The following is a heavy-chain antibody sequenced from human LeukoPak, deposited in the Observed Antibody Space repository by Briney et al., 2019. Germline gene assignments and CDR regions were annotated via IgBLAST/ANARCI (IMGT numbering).Heavy chain of an antibody. Sequence: GGSLRLSCAASGFTFSSYSMNWVRQAPGKGLEWVSYISSSSSTIYYADSVKGRFTISRDNAKNSLYLQMNSLRAEDTAVYYCARVLGHSGDYLKDYWGQGTLVTVSS. CDR1: GFTFSSYS. D-gene: IGHD4-17*01. CDR3: ARVLGHSGDYLKDY. V-gene: IGHV3-48*01. CDR2: ISSSSSTI. J-gene: IGHJ4*02.